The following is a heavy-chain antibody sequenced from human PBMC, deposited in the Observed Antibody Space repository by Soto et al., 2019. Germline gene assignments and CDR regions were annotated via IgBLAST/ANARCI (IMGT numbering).Heavy chain of an antibody. J-gene: IGHJ6*02. CDR2: ISGYNGNT. CDR3: ARAGPATNVYSGMDV. V-gene: IGHV1-18*01. CDR1: GYSFTTYG. D-gene: IGHD4-4*01. Sequence: QVQLVQSGGEVKKPGASVKVSCKTSGYSFTTYGISWVRQAPGQGLEWMGWISGYNGNTHYAQKFQGRVTMTTDTSTITADMELRSLTSDDTTVYYCARAGPATNVYSGMDVWGQRTTVTVSS.